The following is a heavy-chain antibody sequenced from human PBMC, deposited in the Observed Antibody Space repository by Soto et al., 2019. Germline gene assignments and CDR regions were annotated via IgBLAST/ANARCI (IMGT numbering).Heavy chain of an antibody. Sequence: RSQTLSLTCAISGDSVSSNSAAWSWIRQSPSRGLEWLGRTYYRSKWNSNYAVSVKGRVTINPDTSKNQFSLQLNSVTPEDTAVYYCARDEGGPWGQGTLVTVSS. V-gene: IGHV6-1*01. J-gene: IGHJ4*02. CDR2: TYYRSKWNS. CDR1: GDSVSSNSAA. CDR3: ARDEGGP.